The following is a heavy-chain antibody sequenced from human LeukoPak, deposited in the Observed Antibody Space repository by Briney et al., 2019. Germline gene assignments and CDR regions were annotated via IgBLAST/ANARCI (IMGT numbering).Heavy chain of an antibody. CDR3: ARDRGRGDGYKGSDY. J-gene: IGHJ4*02. Sequence: PGGSLRLSCAASGFTFSSYWMSWVRQAPGKGLEWVANIKQDGSEKYYVDSVKGRFTISRDNAKNSLYLQMNSLRAEDTAVYYCARDRGRGDGYKGSDYWGQGTQVTVSS. V-gene: IGHV3-7*01. CDR1: GFTFSSYW. D-gene: IGHD5-24*01. CDR2: IKQDGSEK.